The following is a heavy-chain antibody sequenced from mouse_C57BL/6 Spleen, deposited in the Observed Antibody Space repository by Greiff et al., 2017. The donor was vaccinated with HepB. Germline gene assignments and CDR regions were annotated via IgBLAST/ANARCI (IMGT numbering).Heavy chain of an antibody. V-gene: IGHV1-81*01. J-gene: IGHJ1*03. CDR2: IYPRSGNT. CDR3: AREGTYYGSSYVKWYFDV. Sequence: QVQLQQSGAELARPGASVKLSCKASGYTFTSYGISWVKQRTGQGLEWIGEIYPRSGNTYYNEKFKGKATLTADKSSSTAYMELRSLTSADSAVYFCAREGTYYGSSYVKWYFDVWGTGTTVTVSS. D-gene: IGHD1-1*01. CDR1: GYTFTSYG.